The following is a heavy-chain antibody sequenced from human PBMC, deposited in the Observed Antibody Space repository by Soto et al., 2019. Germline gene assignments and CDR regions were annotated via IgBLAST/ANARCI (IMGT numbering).Heavy chain of an antibody. V-gene: IGHV3-74*01. CDR2: INSDGSST. Sequence: GGSLRLSCAASGFTFSSYLMHWVRQAPGKGLVWVSRINSDGSSTSYADSVKGRFTISRDNAKNTLYLQMNSPRAEDTAVYYCARAPYSGSYFDYYYYYGMDVWGQGTTVTVSS. CDR1: GFTFSSYL. CDR3: ARAPYSGSYFDYYYYYGMDV. D-gene: IGHD1-26*01. J-gene: IGHJ6*02.